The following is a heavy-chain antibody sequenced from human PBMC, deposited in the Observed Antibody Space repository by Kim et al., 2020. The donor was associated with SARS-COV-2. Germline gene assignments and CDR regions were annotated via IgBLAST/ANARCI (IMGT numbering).Heavy chain of an antibody. CDR1: GGSFSVYY. CDR3: SRLRSSNY. V-gene: IGHV4-34*01. J-gene: IGHJ4*02. D-gene: IGHD6-6*01. CDR2: INHSGTT. Sequence: SETLSLTCAVYGGSFSVYYWSWIRQPPGKGLEWIGEINHSGTTNYNPSLKSRVHMSIDTFNNQFSLNLTSVTAADTATYYCSRLRSSNYWGQGTLVTVSS.